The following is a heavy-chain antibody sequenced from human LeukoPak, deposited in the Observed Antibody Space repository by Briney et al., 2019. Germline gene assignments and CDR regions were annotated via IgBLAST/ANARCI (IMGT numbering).Heavy chain of an antibody. CDR2: ISYGDGGT. CDR1: GFTFSNYA. D-gene: IGHD1-26*01. CDR3: AKDRYSGSYYDY. J-gene: IGHJ4*02. V-gene: IGHV3-23*01. Sequence: GGSLRLSCETSGFTFSNYAMSWVRQAPGRGLEWVSGISYGDGGTYYADSVKGRFTISRDNSKNTLYLQMNSLRAEDTAVYYCAKDRYSGSYYDYWGQGTLVTVSS.